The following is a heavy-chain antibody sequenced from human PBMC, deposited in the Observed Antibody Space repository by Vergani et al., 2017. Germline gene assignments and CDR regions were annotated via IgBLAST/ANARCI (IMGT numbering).Heavy chain of an antibody. CDR2: IHPSGTT. D-gene: IGHD3-10*01. Sequence: QVQLHESGPGLVKPSETLSLIRPVSGVSMQSGSFYLSWIRQPAGKGLEWIGRIHPSGTTHYNPSLKSRVTLSVDTSKNHLHLRITSVTAADTAVYYCARDSWTSELRGVYWFDTLVQGTLVSVSS. J-gene: IGHJ5*02. CDR3: ARDSWTSELRGVYWFDT. CDR1: GVSMQSGSFY. V-gene: IGHV4-61*02.